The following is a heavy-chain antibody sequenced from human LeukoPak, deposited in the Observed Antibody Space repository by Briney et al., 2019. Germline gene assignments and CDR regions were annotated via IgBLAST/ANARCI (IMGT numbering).Heavy chain of an antibody. CDR1: GFTFSSYA. V-gene: IGHV3-23*01. CDR2: ISGSGGST. D-gene: IGHD6-19*01. Sequence: GGSLRLSCAASGFTFSSYAMTWVRQAPGKGLEWVSAISGSGGSTYYADSVKGRFTISRDNSKKTLYLQMNSLRAEDTAVYYCAKASLWLVLDYWGQGTLVTVSS. CDR3: AKASLWLVLDY. J-gene: IGHJ4*02.